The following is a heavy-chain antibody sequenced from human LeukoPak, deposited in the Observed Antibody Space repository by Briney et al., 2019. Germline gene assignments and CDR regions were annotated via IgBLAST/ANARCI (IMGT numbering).Heavy chain of an antibody. CDR1: GYTFTSYG. J-gene: IGHJ5*02. CDR2: ISAYNGNT. D-gene: IGHD2-21*01. V-gene: IGHV1-18*01. Sequence: GASVKVSCKASGYTFTSYGISWVRQAPGQGLEWMGWISAYNGNTNYAQKLQGRVTMTTDTSTSTAYMELRSLRSDDTAVYYCARDWPGYLRGVGLNWFDPWGQGTLVTVSS. CDR3: ARDWPGYLRGVGLNWFDP.